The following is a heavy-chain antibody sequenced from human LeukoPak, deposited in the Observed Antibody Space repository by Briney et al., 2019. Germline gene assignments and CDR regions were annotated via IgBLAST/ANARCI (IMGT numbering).Heavy chain of an antibody. Sequence: PSETLSLTCTVSGGSISSYYTHWVRQPPGKGLEWIGYINYSGSTTYNPYLKSRVTISADATKNQFSLKLSSVTAADTAAYYSWRHLRSRSWYICGVCLSVAWFDRLREGTLVTVSS. CDR2: INYSGST. CDR3: WRHLRSRSWYICGVCLSVAWFDR. J-gene: IGHJ5*02. CDR1: GGSISSYY. D-gene: IGHD6-13*01. V-gene: IGHV4-59*08.